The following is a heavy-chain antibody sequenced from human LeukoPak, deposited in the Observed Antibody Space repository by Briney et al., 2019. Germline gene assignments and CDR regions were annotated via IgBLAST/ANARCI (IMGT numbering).Heavy chain of an antibody. CDR1: GYSISSGYY. Sequence: PSETLSLTCTVSGYSISSGYYWDWIRQPPGRGLEWIGNIYRSGSTSYNPSLKSRVTISVDTSKNQFSLKVNSVTAADTAVYYCARRHSSGWFYYWGQGTLVTVSS. V-gene: IGHV4-38-2*02. D-gene: IGHD6-19*01. CDR3: ARRHSSGWFYY. J-gene: IGHJ4*02. CDR2: IYRSGST.